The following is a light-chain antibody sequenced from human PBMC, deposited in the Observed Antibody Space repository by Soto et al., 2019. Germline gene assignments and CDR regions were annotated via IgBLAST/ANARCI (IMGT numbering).Light chain of an antibody. CDR2: DAS. CDR1: QSVSSY. Sequence: EIVLTQSPATLSLSPGERATLSCRASQSVSSYLAWYQQKPGQAPRLLIYDASNRATGIPARFSGSGSGTDCTLTISSLEPEDFAVYYCQQRSNWSTWTFGQGTKVEIK. CDR3: QQRSNWSTWT. V-gene: IGKV3-11*01. J-gene: IGKJ1*01.